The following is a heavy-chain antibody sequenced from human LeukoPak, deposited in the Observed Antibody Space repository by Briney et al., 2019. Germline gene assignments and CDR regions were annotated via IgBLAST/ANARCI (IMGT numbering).Heavy chain of an antibody. CDR1: GDSMSSYY. CDR2: IYYSGST. Sequence: PSETLSLTCTVSGDSMSSYYWSWIRQPPGKGLEWIGYIYYSGSTNYNPSLKSRVTISVDTSKNQFSLRLSSVTAADTAVFYCARVFPTPRFHYWGHGTLVTVSS. J-gene: IGHJ4*01. CDR3: ARVFPTPRFHY. V-gene: IGHV4-59*01.